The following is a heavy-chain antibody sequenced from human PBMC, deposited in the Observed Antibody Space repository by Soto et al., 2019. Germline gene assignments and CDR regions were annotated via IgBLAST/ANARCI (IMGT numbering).Heavy chain of an antibody. CDR3: ASSSYDSRYYFDY. J-gene: IGHJ4*02. CDR2: INSDGTST. CDR1: GFTFSTYW. Sequence: EVQLVESGGGLVQPGGSLRLSCAASGFTFSTYWMHWVRQVAGKGLVWVSRINSDGTSTSCADSVKGRFTISRDNAKNTMYLQMNSLRAEDMAVYYCASSSYDSRYYFDYWGQGTPVTVSS. V-gene: IGHV3-74*01. D-gene: IGHD3-22*01.